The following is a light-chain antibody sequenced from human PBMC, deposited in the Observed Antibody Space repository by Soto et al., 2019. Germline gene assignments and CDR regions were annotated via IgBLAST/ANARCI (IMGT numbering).Light chain of an antibody. CDR1: SSNIGNNY. Sequence: QSVLTQPPSVSAAPGQKVTISCSGSSSNIGNNYVSWYQQLPGTAPKLLIYDNNKRPSGIPDRFSGSKSGTSATLGITGLQTGDQADYYCGTCDSSLSAGGVVFGGGTKVTVL. V-gene: IGLV1-51*01. CDR3: GTCDSSLSAGGVV. J-gene: IGLJ2*01. CDR2: DNN.